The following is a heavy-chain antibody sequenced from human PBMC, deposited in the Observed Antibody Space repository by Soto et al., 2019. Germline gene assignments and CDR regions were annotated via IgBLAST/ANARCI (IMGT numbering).Heavy chain of an antibody. CDR3: ARGSPITIFGVVIHNWFDP. V-gene: IGHV1-8*01. D-gene: IGHD3-3*01. J-gene: IGHJ5*02. CDR2: MNPNSGNT. Sequence: GASVKVSCKASGYTFTSYDINWVRQATGQGLEWMGWMNPNSGNTGYAQKFQGRVTMTRNTSISTAYMELSSLRSEDTAVYYCARGSPITIFGVVIHNWFDPWGQGTLVTVSS. CDR1: GYTFTSYD.